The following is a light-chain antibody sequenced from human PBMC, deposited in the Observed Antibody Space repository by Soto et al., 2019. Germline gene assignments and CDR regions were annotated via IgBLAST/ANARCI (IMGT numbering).Light chain of an antibody. V-gene: IGKV1-27*01. CDR2: AAS. J-gene: IGKJ2*01. CDR1: QGISNY. Sequence: DIQMTQSPSSLSASVGDRVTITCRASQGISNYLAWYQQKPGKVPKLLIYAASTLQSGVPSRVSGSGSGTDYTLTISSLQPEDVATYYCQKYDSAPYTFGQGTKLEL. CDR3: QKYDSAPYT.